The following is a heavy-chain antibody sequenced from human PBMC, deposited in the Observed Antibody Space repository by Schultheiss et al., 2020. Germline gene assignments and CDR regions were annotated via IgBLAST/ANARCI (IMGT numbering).Heavy chain of an antibody. Sequence: SETLSLTCTVSGGSISSSSYYWGWIRQPPGKGLEWIGYIYYSGSTNYNPSLKSRVTISVDTSKNQFSLKLSSVTAADTAVYYCARRLRRRWFDPWGQGTLVTVSS. D-gene: IGHD4-17*01. CDR1: GGSISSSSYY. V-gene: IGHV4-39*07. J-gene: IGHJ5*02. CDR2: IYYSGST. CDR3: ARRLRRRWFDP.